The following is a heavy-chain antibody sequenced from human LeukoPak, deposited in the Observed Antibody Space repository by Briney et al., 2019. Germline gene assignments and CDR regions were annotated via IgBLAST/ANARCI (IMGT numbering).Heavy chain of an antibody. Sequence: GGSRSLSCAASGFPFRSFAVSWARKAPGRGLEWVSAISGSGENSHYADSVRGRFTISRENSKDTWYLQMNSLRVEDTAVYYCAKVPATKSFDSWGQGTLVTVSS. V-gene: IGHV3-23*01. J-gene: IGHJ4*02. CDR2: ISGSGENS. CDR1: GFPFRSFA. CDR3: AKVPATKSFDS. D-gene: IGHD1-7*01.